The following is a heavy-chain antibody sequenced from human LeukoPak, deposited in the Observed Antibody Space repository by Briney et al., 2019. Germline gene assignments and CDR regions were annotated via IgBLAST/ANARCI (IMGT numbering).Heavy chain of an antibody. V-gene: IGHV4-59*05. CDR2: IYYSGST. CDR3: ARLERDSSSWYPYYYYYMDV. CDR1: GGSISSYY. Sequence: PSETLSLTCTVSGGSISSYYWSWIRQPPGKGLEWIGSIYYSGSTYYNPSLKSRVTISVDTSKDQFSLNLSSVAAADTAVYYCARLERDSSSWYPYYYYYMDVWGKGTTVTISS. D-gene: IGHD6-13*01. J-gene: IGHJ6*03.